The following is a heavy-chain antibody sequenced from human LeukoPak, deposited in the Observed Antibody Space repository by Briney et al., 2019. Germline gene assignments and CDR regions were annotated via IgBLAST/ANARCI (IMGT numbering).Heavy chain of an antibody. J-gene: IGHJ6*03. V-gene: IGHV3-48*01. CDR3: AKNRRDYYYYYYMDV. D-gene: IGHD1-14*01. CDR2: ISSSSSTI. Sequence: GGSLRLSCAASGFTFSSYSMNWVRQAPGKGLEWVSYISSSSSTIYYADSVKGRFTISRDNAKNSLYLQMNSLRAEDTAVYYCAKNRRDYYYYYYMDVWGKGTTVTASS. CDR1: GFTFSSYS.